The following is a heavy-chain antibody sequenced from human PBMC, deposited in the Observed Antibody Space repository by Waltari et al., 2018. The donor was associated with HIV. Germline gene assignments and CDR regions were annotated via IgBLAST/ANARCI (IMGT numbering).Heavy chain of an antibody. J-gene: IGHJ4*02. CDR3: ARDRGAAAGAPYFDY. D-gene: IGHD6-13*01. V-gene: IGHV3-33*01. CDR1: GFTFSSYG. CDR2: IWYYGSKK. Sequence: QVQLVESGGGVVQPGRSLRLSCAASGFTFSSYGMHWVRQAPGKGLEWVAVIWYYGSKKYYADPVKGRFTISRDNSKNTLYLQMNSLRAEDTAVYYCARDRGAAAGAPYFDYWGQGTLVTVSS.